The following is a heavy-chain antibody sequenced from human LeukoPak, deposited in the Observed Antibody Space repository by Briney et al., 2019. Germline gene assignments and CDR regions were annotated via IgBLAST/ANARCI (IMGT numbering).Heavy chain of an antibody. CDR3: ARDFDGSGTFGY. Sequence: QSGGSLRLSCAASGFSVTRTYMSWVRQAPGKGLEWVSVIYPGGSTYYADSVKGRFTISRDNSKNTLYLQMNSLRAEDTAVYYCARDFDGSGTFGYWGQGTLVTVSS. CDR2: IYPGGST. V-gene: IGHV3-53*01. CDR1: GFSVTRTY. D-gene: IGHD3-10*01. J-gene: IGHJ4*02.